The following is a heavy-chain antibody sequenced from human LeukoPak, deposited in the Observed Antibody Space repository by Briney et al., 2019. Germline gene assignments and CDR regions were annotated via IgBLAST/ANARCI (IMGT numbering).Heavy chain of an antibody. CDR3: AIGATYYYDSSGYYPHY. D-gene: IGHD3-22*01. Sequence: ASVKVSCKASGGTFSSYAISWVRQAPGQGLEWMGGIIPIFGTANYAQKFQGRVTITADESTSTAYMELSSLRSEDTAVYYCAIGATYYYDSSGYYPHYWGQGTLVTVSS. V-gene: IGHV1-69*13. CDR2: IIPIFGTA. J-gene: IGHJ4*02. CDR1: GGTFSSYA.